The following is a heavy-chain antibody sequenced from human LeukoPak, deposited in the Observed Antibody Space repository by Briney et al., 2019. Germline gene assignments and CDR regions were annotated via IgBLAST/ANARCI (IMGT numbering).Heavy chain of an antibody. J-gene: IGHJ4*02. Sequence: SETLSLTCTVSGDSIRSYYWSWIRQPPGKGLEWIGYIYYSGRTNYSPSLKSRVTISVDTSKNQFSLKLSSVTAADTAVYYCASGADYSSADYWGQGTLVTVSS. V-gene: IGHV4-59*01. D-gene: IGHD6-19*01. CDR3: ASGADYSSADY. CDR1: GDSIRSYY. CDR2: IYYSGRT.